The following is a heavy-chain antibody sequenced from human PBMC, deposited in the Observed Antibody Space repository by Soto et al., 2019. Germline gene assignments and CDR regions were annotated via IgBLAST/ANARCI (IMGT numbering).Heavy chain of an antibody. D-gene: IGHD3-9*01. Sequence: SESLSLTCTVSGGSISSYYWSWIRQPPGKGLEWIADIYYSGSTNYNPSLKSRFTISVDTSKNHFSMKLSSVTAADTTVYYCANASYYDILTGNFSPFDYWGQGTLVTVSS. CDR1: GGSISSYY. J-gene: IGHJ4*02. CDR3: ANASYYDILTGNFSPFDY. CDR2: IYYSGST. V-gene: IGHV4-59*01.